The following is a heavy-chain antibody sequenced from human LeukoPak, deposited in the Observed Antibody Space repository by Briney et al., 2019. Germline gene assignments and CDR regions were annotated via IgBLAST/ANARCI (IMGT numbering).Heavy chain of an antibody. J-gene: IGHJ4*02. CDR2: IYYSGST. V-gene: IGHV4-59*01. CDR1: GGSTSSYY. Sequence: SQTLSLTRTVSGGSTSSYYWSWIRQPPGKGLEWIGYIYYSGSTNYNPALKSRVTISVDTSKNQFSLKLSSVTAADTAVYYCARDHCSGGSCYGFDYWGQGTLVTVSS. CDR3: ARDHCSGGSCYGFDY. D-gene: IGHD2-15*01.